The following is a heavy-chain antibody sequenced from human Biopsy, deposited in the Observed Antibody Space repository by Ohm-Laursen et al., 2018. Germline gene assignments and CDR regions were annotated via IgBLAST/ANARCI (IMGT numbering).Heavy chain of an antibody. Sequence: SDTLSLTCTVSGGSISGYHWSWIRKSPGKGLEWLAYISYTGGITSNPSLNGRATMSLGTSKNQFSLRLIYVTAAGTAVYFCARMPHFDYWGQGILVTVSS. CDR3: ARMPHFDY. D-gene: IGHD2-2*01. CDR2: ISYTGGI. V-gene: IGHV4-59*07. CDR1: GGSISGYH. J-gene: IGHJ4*02.